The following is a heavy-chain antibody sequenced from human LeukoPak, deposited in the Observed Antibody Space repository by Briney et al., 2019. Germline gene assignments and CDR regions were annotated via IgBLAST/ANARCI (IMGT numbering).Heavy chain of an antibody. CDR3: ARVRSRLFWSGYHLDY. CDR2: INHSGST. J-gene: IGHJ4*02. V-gene: IGHV4-34*01. Sequence: PSETLSLTCAVYGGSFSSYSWSWIRQPPGKGLEWIGEINHSGSTKYNPSLKSRVTISEDTAKNQLSLKLSSVTAADTAVYCCARVRSRLFWSGYHLDYWGQGTLVTVSS. D-gene: IGHD3-3*01. CDR1: GGSFSSYS.